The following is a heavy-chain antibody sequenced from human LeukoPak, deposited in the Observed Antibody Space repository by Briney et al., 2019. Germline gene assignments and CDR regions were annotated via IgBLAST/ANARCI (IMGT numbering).Heavy chain of an antibody. V-gene: IGHV1-3*01. Sequence: GASVTVSCKTSGYTFSTYTMHWVRQAPGQRLEWMGWINAGNGNTKFSQKFQGRVTITRDTSASTAYMEMSSLRSEDTALYYCAREIDRDDYNRFFDYWGQGTLVTVSS. CDR1: GYTFSTYT. D-gene: IGHD5-24*01. CDR3: AREIDRDDYNRFFDY. CDR2: INAGNGNT. J-gene: IGHJ4*02.